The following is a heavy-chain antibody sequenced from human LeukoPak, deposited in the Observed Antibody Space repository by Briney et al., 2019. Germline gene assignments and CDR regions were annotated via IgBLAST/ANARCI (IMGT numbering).Heavy chain of an antibody. CDR3: ARDEDIVATNFDY. V-gene: IGHV3-21*01. CDR1: RFTFSSYS. D-gene: IGHD5-12*01. CDR2: ISSSSSYI. J-gene: IGHJ4*02. Sequence: GGSLRLSCAASRFTFSSYSMNWVRQAPGKGLEWVSSISSSSSYIYYADSVKGRFTISRDNAKNSLYLQMNSLRAEDTAVYYCARDEDIVATNFDYWGQGTLVTVSS.